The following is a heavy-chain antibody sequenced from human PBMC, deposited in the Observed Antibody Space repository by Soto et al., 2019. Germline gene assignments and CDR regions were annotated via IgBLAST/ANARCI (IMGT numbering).Heavy chain of an antibody. D-gene: IGHD3-3*01. CDR1: GFTFTNYW. J-gene: IGHJ6*03. CDR3: ARGGTILGVVSRYYYYYYMDA. Sequence: PGGSLRLSCAGSGFTFTNYWMSWVRQAPGKGLEWVANIKQDGSEEYYVDSVRGRFTISRDNAKNSVYLQMNSLRADDTAVYYCARGGTILGVVSRYYYYYYMDAWGKGTTVTVSS. V-gene: IGHV3-7*01. CDR2: IKQDGSEE.